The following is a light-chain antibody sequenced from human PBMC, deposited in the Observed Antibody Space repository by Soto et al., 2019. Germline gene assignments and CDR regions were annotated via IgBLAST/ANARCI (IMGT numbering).Light chain of an antibody. V-gene: IGLV2-14*01. Sequence: QSALTQPASVSGSPGQSITISCTGTSSDVGGYNYVSWYQQHPGKVPKLMIYEVSNRHSGVSNRFSGSKSGNTASLTISGLQAEDEADYYCSSYTSSSAVVFGGGTKLTVL. CDR1: SSDVGGYNY. CDR3: SSYTSSSAVV. CDR2: EVS. J-gene: IGLJ2*01.